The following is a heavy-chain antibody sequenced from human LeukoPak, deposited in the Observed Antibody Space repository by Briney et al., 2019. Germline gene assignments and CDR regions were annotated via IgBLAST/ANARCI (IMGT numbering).Heavy chain of an antibody. J-gene: IGHJ5*02. V-gene: IGHV1-8*01. CDR2: MNPNSGNT. CDR3: ARGKGPRRYNWFDP. CDR1: GYTFTSYD. Sequence: GASVTVSCKASGYTFTSYDINWVRQAPGQGLEWMGWMNPNSGNTGYAQKFQGRVTMTRNTSISTAYMELSSLRSEDTAVYYCARGKGPRRYNWFDPGGQGTLVTVSA.